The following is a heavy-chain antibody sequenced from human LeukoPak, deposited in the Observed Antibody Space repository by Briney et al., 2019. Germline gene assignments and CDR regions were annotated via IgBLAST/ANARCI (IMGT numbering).Heavy chain of an antibody. V-gene: IGHV3-30*01. CDR2: ISYDGSNK. CDR1: GFTFSSYA. Sequence: GGSLRLSCAASGFTFSSYAMHWVRQAPGKGLEWVAVISYDGSNKYYADSVKGRFTISRDNSKNTLYLQMNSLRAEDTAVYYCASSYDSALLRLPRRWGQGTLVIVSS. D-gene: IGHD3-22*01. CDR3: ASSYDSALLRLPRR. J-gene: IGHJ4*02.